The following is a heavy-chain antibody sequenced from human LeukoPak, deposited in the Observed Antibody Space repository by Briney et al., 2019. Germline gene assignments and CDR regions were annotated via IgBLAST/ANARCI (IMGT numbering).Heavy chain of an antibody. Sequence: PSETLSLTCTVTGASISGSDRYWCGIRQPPGKGLEWIGSIYYGGSTYYNPSLKSRVTISVDTYKNQFSLKLSSVTAADTAVYYCARVVALVGGYPKYYYYYYYMDVWGKGTTVTVSS. D-gene: IGHD3-3*01. CDR1: GASISGSDRY. CDR2: IYYGGST. CDR3: ARVVALVGGYPKYYYYYYYMDV. V-gene: IGHV4-39*07. J-gene: IGHJ6*03.